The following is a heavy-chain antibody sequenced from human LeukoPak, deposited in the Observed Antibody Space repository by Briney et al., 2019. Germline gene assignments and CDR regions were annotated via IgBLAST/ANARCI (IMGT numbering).Heavy chain of an antibody. CDR3: TTGPGRRFLDWFGVGEWFDP. Sequence: GGSLRLSCAASGFTFSSYAMSWVRQAPGKGLEWVSGISGSGGNTYYADSVKGRFTISRDSSKNTLYLQMTSLKTEDTAVYYCTTGPGRRFLDWFGVGEWFDPWGQGTLVTVSS. CDR2: ISGSGGNT. D-gene: IGHD3-9*01. V-gene: IGHV3-23*01. CDR1: GFTFSSYA. J-gene: IGHJ5*02.